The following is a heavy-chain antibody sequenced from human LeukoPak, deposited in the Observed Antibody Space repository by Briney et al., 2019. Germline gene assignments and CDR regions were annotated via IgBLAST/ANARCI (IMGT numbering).Heavy chain of an antibody. D-gene: IGHD3-3*01. CDR1: GFSLSTSGVG. V-gene: IGHV2-5*02. J-gene: IGHJ4*02. CDR2: IYWDDDK. Sequence: SGPTLVKPTQTLTLTCTFSGFSLSTSGVGVGWIRQPPGRALEWLALIYWDDDKRYSPSLKSRLTITKDTSKNQVVLTMTNMDPVDTATYYCAHVKAYYDFWSGYSGYFDYWGQGTLVTVSS. CDR3: AHVKAYYDFWSGYSGYFDY.